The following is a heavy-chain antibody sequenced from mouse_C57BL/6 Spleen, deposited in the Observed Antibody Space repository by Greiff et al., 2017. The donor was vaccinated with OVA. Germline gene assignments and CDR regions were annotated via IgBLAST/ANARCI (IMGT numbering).Heavy chain of an antibody. CDR2: IYPGSGST. V-gene: IGHV1-55*01. CDR1: GYTFTSYW. J-gene: IGHJ3*01. D-gene: IGHD4-1*01. CDR3: AGNWDAWFAY. Sequence: QVQLQQPGAELVKPGASVKMSCKASGYTFTSYWITWVKQRPGQGLEWIGDIYPGSGSTNYNEKFKSKATLTVYTSSSTAYMQLSSLTSEDSAVYYCAGNWDAWFAYWGQGTLVTVSA.